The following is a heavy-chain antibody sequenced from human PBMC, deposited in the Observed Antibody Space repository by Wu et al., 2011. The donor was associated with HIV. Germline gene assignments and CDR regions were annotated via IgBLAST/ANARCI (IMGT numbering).Heavy chain of an antibody. CDR1: GGTFTNYA. CDR3: ARGGDRGDSGDYVDFDF. D-gene: IGHD4-17*01. CDR2: INPNRGGK. J-gene: IGHJ4*02. Sequence: QVQLVQSGAEVKKPGSSVKVSCKASGGTFTNYAISWVRQAPGQGLEWMGWINPNRGGKRYAQKFQGRVTMTRDTSISTAYMELSRLRSDDTAVYYCARGGDRGDSGDYVDFDFWGQGTLVTVSS. V-gene: IGHV1-2*02.